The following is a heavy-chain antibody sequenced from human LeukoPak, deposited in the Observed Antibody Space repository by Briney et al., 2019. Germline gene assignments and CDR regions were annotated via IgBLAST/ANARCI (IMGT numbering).Heavy chain of an antibody. V-gene: IGHV4-34*01. CDR3: ARRGPKRWLQLFRAFDI. J-gene: IGHJ3*02. Sequence: SETLSLTCAVYGGSFSGYYWSWIRQPPGKGLEWIGEINRSGSTNYNPSLKSRVTISVDTSKNQFSLKLSSVTAADTAVYYCARRGPKRWLQLFRAFDIWGQGTMVTVSS. D-gene: IGHD5-24*01. CDR2: INRSGST. CDR1: GGSFSGYY.